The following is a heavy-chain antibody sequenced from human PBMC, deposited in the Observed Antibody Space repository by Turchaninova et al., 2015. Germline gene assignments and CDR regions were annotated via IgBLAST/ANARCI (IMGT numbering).Heavy chain of an antibody. CDR3: ARGITRRRYFDL. J-gene: IGHJ2*01. D-gene: IGHD2-2*01. CDR1: GDSISSGDFY. V-gene: IGHV4-30-4*08. Sequence: QVQLQESGPGLVKPSQTLSLTCTVSGDSISSGDFYWSWVRQPPGKGLEWIGYIYYSGGAYYNPSLPSRLTISVDTSKNQFSLRLTSVTATDTAVYYCARGITRRRYFDLWGRGTLVAVSS. CDR2: IYYSGGA.